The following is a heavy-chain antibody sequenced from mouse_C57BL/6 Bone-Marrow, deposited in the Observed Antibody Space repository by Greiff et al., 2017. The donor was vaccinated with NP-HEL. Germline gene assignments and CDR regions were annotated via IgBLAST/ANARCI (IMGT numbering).Heavy chain of an antibody. V-gene: IGHV1-15*01. CDR2: IDPETGGT. CDR1: GYTFTDYE. J-gene: IGHJ2*01. Sequence: QVQLQQSGAELVRPGASVTLSCKASGYTFTDYEMHWVKQTPVHGLEWIGAIDPETGGTAYNQKFKGKAILTADKSSSTSYMELLSLTSEDSAFYYCKGAITTVVATPFDYWGQGTTLTVSS. D-gene: IGHD1-1*01. CDR3: KGAITTVVATPFDY.